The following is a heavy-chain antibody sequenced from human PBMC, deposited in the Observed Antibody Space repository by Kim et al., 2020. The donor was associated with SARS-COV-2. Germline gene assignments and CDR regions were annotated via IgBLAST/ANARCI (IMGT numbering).Heavy chain of an antibody. J-gene: IGHJ4*02. CDR1: GGPIISGDYY. Sequence: SETLSLTCTVSGGPIISGDYYWSWIRHHPGKGLEWIGYIYSSGSTNYNPSLKSRVIISVDTSKNQFSLKLSSVTAADTAVYYCARGMITFGGVIVPLGYWGQGTLVTVSS. CDR2: IYSSGST. V-gene: IGHV4-31*03. CDR3: ARGMITFGGVIVPLGY. D-gene: IGHD3-16*02.